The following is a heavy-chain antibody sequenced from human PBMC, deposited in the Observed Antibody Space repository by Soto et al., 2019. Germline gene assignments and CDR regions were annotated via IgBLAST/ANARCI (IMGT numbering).Heavy chain of an antibody. V-gene: IGHV3-30*18. Sequence: GGSLRLSCAASGFTFSSYGMHWVRQAPGKGLEWVAVISYDGSNKYYADSVKGRFTISRDNSKNTLYLQMNSLRAEDTAVYYWVKAPPTSIAVAKTSSIHFQHWGQGTLVTVSS. CDR2: ISYDGSNK. CDR3: VKAPPTSIAVAKTSSIHFQH. CDR1: GFTFSSYG. J-gene: IGHJ1*01. D-gene: IGHD6-19*01.